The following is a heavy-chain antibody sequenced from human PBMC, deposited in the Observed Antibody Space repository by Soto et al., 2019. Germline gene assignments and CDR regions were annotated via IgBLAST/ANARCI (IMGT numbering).Heavy chain of an antibody. Sequence: SETLSLTCTVSGGSMSSYYWSWIRQPPGKGLEWIGYIYYSGSTNYNPSLKSRVTMSVDTPKNQFSLKLSSLTAADTAFYYCARRGYGPGFPYYYGMDVWGQGTTVTVSS. CDR3: ARRGYGPGFPYYYGMDV. J-gene: IGHJ6*02. D-gene: IGHD3-10*01. CDR2: IYYSGST. V-gene: IGHV4-59*01. CDR1: GGSMSSYY.